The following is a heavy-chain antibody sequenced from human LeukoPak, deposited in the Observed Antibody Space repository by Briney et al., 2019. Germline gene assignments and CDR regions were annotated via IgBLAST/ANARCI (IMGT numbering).Heavy chain of an antibody. CDR3: ARDVGPTTNWFDP. CDR2: ISSDGNNK. CDR1: GFTFGDYA. V-gene: IGHV3-30-3*01. J-gene: IGHJ5*02. D-gene: IGHD1-1*01. Sequence: GGPLRLSCAASGFTFGDYAMHWVRQAPGKGLEWVAVISSDGNNKYYADSVEGRFTISRDNSKNTLYLQMNSLRAEDTAVYYCARDVGPTTNWFDPWGQGTLVTVSS.